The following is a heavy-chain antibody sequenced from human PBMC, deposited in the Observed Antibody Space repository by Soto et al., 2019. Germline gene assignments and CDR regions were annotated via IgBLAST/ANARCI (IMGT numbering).Heavy chain of an antibody. D-gene: IGHD5-18*01. CDR1: GFTFDAYA. Sequence: EVQLVESGGGVVQPGRSLRLSCAASGFTFDAYAMHWVRQAPGKGLEWVSGMSWNSGSIGYADSVKGRFTISRDNAKNSLYLQINSLRAEDTALYYCAKDKSRGYSYGYPPDYWGQGTLVTVSS. CDR3: AKDKSRGYSYGYPPDY. CDR2: MSWNSGSI. J-gene: IGHJ4*02. V-gene: IGHV3-9*01.